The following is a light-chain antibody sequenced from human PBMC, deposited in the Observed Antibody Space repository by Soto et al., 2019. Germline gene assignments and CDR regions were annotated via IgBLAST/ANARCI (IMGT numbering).Light chain of an antibody. Sequence: GEIATLSCRASQSVSSYLAWYQQKPGQAPRLLIYDASNRATGIPARFSGSGSGTDFTLTISSLEPEDFAVYYCQQRTNWPLTFGGGTKVDIK. CDR2: DAS. J-gene: IGKJ4*01. V-gene: IGKV3-11*01. CDR1: QSVSSY. CDR3: QQRTNWPLT.